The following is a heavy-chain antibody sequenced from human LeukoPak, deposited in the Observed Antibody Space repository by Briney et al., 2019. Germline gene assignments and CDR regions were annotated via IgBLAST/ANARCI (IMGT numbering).Heavy chain of an antibody. Sequence: GGSLRLSCGASGVTFSNYLMSWVRQAPGKGLEWVASIKLDGSEKTYVDSAKGRFTISRDNAKSSLYLQMSSLRAEDTAVYFCARGRATWDYWGQGSLVTVSS. V-gene: IGHV3-7*01. D-gene: IGHD1-26*01. J-gene: IGHJ4*02. CDR2: IKLDGSEK. CDR1: GVTFSNYL. CDR3: ARGRATWDY.